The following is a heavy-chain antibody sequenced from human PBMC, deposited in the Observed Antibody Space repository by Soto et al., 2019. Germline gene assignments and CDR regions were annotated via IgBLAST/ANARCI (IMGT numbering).Heavy chain of an antibody. D-gene: IGHD3-22*01. CDR2: IKQDGSEK. CDR1: GFTFSSYW. V-gene: IGHV3-7*05. CDR3: AAGYGYYYDSSGYFVRGVGVDHAEYFQH. Sequence: GGSLRLSCAASGFTFSSYWMSWVRQAPGKGLEWVANIKQDGSEKYYVDSVKGRFTISRDNAKTSLYLQMNSLRAEDTAVYYFAAGYGYYYDSSGYFVRGVGVDHAEYFQHWGQGTLVTVSS. J-gene: IGHJ1*01.